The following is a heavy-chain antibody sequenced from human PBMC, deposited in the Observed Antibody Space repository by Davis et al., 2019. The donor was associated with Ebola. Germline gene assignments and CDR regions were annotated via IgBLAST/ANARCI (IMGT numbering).Heavy chain of an antibody. CDR1: GFTFSNYG. Sequence: PGGSLRLSCAASGFTFSNYGMHWVRQAPGKGLEWVAVISYDGSNKYYADSVKGRFTISRDNSKNTLYLQMNSLRAEDTAVYYCAKEFLSSSSYYYGMDVWGQGTTVTVSS. J-gene: IGHJ6*02. V-gene: IGHV3-30*18. CDR2: ISYDGSNK. CDR3: AKEFLSSSSYYYGMDV. D-gene: IGHD6-6*01.